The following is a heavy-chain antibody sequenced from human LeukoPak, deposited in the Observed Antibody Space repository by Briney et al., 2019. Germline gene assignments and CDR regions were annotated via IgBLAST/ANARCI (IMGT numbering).Heavy chain of an antibody. CDR1: GGTFSSYA. CDR2: IIPIFGTA. V-gene: IGHV1-69*13. Sequence: ASVKVSCKASGGTFSSYAISWVRQAPGQGLEWMGGIIPIFGTANYAQKFQGRVTITADESTSTAYMELSSLRSEDTAVYYCAWRTTSYSSGWYPEDLWYFDLWGRGTLVTVSS. J-gene: IGHJ2*01. D-gene: IGHD6-19*01. CDR3: AWRTTSYSSGWYPEDLWYFDL.